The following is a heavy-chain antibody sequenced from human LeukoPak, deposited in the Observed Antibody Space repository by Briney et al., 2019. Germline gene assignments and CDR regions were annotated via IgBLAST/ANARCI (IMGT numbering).Heavy chain of an antibody. CDR3: ARVKRLVAAAGTRRWFDP. Sequence: SETLSLTCAVYGGSFSGYYWSWIRQPPGKGLEWIGEINHNGSTNYNPSLKSRVTISVDTSKNQFSLKLSSVTAADTAVYYCARVKRLVAAAGTRRWFDPWGQGTLVTVSS. CDR1: GGSFSGYY. CDR2: INHNGST. J-gene: IGHJ5*02. D-gene: IGHD6-13*01. V-gene: IGHV4-34*01.